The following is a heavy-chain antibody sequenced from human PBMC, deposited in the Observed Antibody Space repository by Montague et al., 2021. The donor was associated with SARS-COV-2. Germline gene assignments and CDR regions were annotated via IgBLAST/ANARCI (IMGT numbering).Heavy chain of an antibody. J-gene: IGHJ3*02. CDR2: MNPNSGNT. D-gene: IGHD3-10*01. Sequence: SVKVSCKASGYTFTSYDINWVRQATGQGLEWMGWMNPNSGNTGYAQKFQGRVTMTRNTSISTAYMELTSLRSDDTAVYYCARVGYGSGSYWAFDIWGQGTMVTVSS. V-gene: IGHV1-8*01. CDR1: GYTFTSYD. CDR3: ARVGYGSGSYWAFDI.